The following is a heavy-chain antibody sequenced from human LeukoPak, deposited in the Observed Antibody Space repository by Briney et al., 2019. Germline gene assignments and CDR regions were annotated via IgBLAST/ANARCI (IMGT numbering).Heavy chain of an antibody. D-gene: IGHD3-3*01. CDR2: IGGTHSNI. CDR1: GFTFSIYS. CDR3: AGVDFWSGYSFGY. J-gene: IGHJ4*02. Sequence: GGSLRLSCAASGFTFSIYSMNWVRQAPGKGLEWVSYIGGTHSNIYYADSVKGRFTISRDNAKNSLYLQMNSLRAEDTAVYYCAGVDFWSGYSFGYWGQGTLVTVSS. V-gene: IGHV3-21*05.